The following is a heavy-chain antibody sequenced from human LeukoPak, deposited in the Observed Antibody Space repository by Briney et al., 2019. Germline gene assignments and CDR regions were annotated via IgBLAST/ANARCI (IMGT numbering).Heavy chain of an antibody. D-gene: IGHD6-19*01. Sequence: GGSLRLYCAASGFTFSSYSMNWVRQAPGKGLEWVSSISSSSSYIYYADSVKGRFTISRDNAKNSLYLQMNSLRAEDTAVYYCARHPYIAVAGTYYFYGMDVWGQGTTVTVSS. J-gene: IGHJ6*02. CDR2: ISSSSSYI. V-gene: IGHV3-21*01. CDR1: GFTFSSYS. CDR3: ARHPYIAVAGTYYFYGMDV.